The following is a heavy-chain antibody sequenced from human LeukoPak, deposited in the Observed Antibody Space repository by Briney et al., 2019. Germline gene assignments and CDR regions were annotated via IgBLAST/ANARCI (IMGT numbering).Heavy chain of an antibody. J-gene: IGHJ4*02. D-gene: IGHD5-12*01. CDR2: IYYSGST. V-gene: IGHV4-59*01. Sequence: SETLSLTCTVSGGSISRYYWTWIRQPPGKGLEWIGYIYYSGSTNYNPFLKSRVTISVDTSKNQFSLKLSSVTAADTAVYYCARLSYSGYDFDYWGQGTLVTVSS. CDR1: GGSISRYY. CDR3: ARLSYSGYDFDY.